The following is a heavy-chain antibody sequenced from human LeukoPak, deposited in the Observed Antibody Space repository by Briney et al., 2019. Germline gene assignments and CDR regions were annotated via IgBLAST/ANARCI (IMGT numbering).Heavy chain of an antibody. D-gene: IGHD3-16*02. CDR2: IYSTGST. V-gene: IGHV4-30-4*08. CDR3: ARDNYDYVWGRYRQRNPEYFQH. J-gene: IGHJ1*01. Sequence: PSETLSPTCTVSGGSISSGDFYWSWIRQPPGEGLQWIGSIYSTGSTNYNPSLKSRVTISVDTSKNLFSLKLSSVTAADTAVYYCARDNYDYVWGRYRQRNPEYFQHWGQGTLVTVSS. CDR1: GGSISSGDFY.